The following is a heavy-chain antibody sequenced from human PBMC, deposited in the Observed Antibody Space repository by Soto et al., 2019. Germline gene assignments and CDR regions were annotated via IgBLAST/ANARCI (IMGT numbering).Heavy chain of an antibody. J-gene: IGHJ4*02. CDR1: GYAFTTYG. Sequence: QSGAEVKKPGASVKVSCKGSGYAFTTYGITWVRQAPGQGLEWMGWIIAHNGNTNYAQKLQGRVTVTRDTSTSTAYMELRSLRSDDTAVYYCARGRYGDYWGQGALVTVSS. CDR2: IIAHNGNT. CDR3: ARGRYGDY. V-gene: IGHV1-18*01. D-gene: IGHD1-1*01.